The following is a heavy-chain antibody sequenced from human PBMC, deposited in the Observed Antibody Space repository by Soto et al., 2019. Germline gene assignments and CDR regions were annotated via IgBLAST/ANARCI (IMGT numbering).Heavy chain of an antibody. V-gene: IGHV1-69*12. CDR1: GGTFSSYA. CDR2: IIPIFGTA. Sequence: QVQLVQSGAEVKKPGSSVKVSCKASGGTFSSYAISWVRQAPGQGLEWMGGIIPIFGTANYAQKFQGRVTITADESTSTADMELSSVRSEDTAVYYCAKSQRGYTAPSTSYYYGMDVWGQGTTVTVSS. D-gene: IGHD2-2*02. CDR3: AKSQRGYTAPSTSYYYGMDV. J-gene: IGHJ6*02.